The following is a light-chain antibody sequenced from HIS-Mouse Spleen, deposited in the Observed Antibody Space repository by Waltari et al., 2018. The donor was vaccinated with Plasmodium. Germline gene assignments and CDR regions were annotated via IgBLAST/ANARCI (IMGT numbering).Light chain of an antibody. CDR1: QSVLYSSNNKNY. Sequence: EIVMTQSPDSLAVSLGERATINCKYSQSVLYSSNNKNYLAWYQQKPGQPPKLLIYWASTRESGVPDRFSGSGSGTDFTLTISSLQAEDVAVYYCQQYYSTPYTFGHGTKLEIK. CDR2: WAS. J-gene: IGKJ2*01. CDR3: QQYYSTPYT. V-gene: IGKV4-1*01.